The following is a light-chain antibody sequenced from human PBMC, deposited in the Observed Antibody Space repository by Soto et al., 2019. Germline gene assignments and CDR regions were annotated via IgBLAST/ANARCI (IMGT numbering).Light chain of an antibody. Sequence: DIQMTQSPSSLSASVGDRVTITCRASQSISSYLNWYQQKPGKAPKLLIYAASSLQSGVPSRFSGSGSGTDFTLTISSLQPEDFATYYCLQHNSYPRTFGQGTKGDIK. CDR2: AAS. J-gene: IGKJ1*01. CDR3: LQHNSYPRT. V-gene: IGKV1-17*01. CDR1: QSISSY.